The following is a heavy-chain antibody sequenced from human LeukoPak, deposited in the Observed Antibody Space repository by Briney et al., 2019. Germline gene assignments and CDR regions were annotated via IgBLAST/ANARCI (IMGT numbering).Heavy chain of an antibody. D-gene: IGHD6-13*01. Sequence: GGSLRLSCEASGFTINSYWMSWVRQAPGKGLEWVANIKQDGSEKYYVDSVKGRFTISRDNAKNSLYLQMNSLRAEDTAVYYCARRGYSSRSQFDYWGQGTLVTVSS. CDR3: ARRGYSSRSQFDY. J-gene: IGHJ4*02. CDR1: GFTINSYW. CDR2: IKQDGSEK. V-gene: IGHV3-7*01.